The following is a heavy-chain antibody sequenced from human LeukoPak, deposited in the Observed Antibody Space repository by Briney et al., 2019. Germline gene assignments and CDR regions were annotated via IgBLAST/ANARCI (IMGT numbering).Heavy chain of an antibody. CDR1: GYTFTSYG. CDR3: ARPYGGNSGEGYYYYYMDV. J-gene: IGHJ6*03. D-gene: IGHD4-23*01. Sequence: ASVKVSCKASGYTFTSYGISWVRQAPGQGLEWMGWISAYNGNTNYAQKLQGRVTMTTDTSTSTAYMELRSLRSDDTAVYYCARPYGGNSGEGYYYYYMDVWGKGTTVTVSS. CDR2: ISAYNGNT. V-gene: IGHV1-18*01.